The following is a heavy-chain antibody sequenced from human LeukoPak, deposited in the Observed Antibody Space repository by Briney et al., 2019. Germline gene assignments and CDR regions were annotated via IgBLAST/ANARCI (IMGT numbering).Heavy chain of an antibody. D-gene: IGHD3-22*01. Sequence: PGGPLRLSCAASGFTFSSYGMHWVRQAPGKGLEWVAFIRYDGSNKYYADSVKGRFTISRDNSKNTLYLQMNSLRAEDTAVYYCAKDLYYYDSSGFYLDYWGQGTLVTVSS. CDR3: AKDLYYYDSSGFYLDY. V-gene: IGHV3-30*02. CDR2: IRYDGSNK. J-gene: IGHJ4*02. CDR1: GFTFSSYG.